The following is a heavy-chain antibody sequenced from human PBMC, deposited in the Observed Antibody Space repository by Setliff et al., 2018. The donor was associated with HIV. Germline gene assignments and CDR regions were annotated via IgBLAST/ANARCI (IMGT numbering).Heavy chain of an antibody. Sequence: ASVKVSCKASGYTFTGRYIHWVRQAPGQGLEWMGWSNPNSGATHYAQKIQGRVTMTRDTSISTAYMELSRLSADDTALYYCTRDVRYDFGSYNWGQGTMVTVSS. CDR2: SNPNSGAT. CDR1: GYTFTGRY. D-gene: IGHD3-3*01. J-gene: IGHJ4*02. CDR3: TRDVRYDFGSYN. V-gene: IGHV1-2*02.